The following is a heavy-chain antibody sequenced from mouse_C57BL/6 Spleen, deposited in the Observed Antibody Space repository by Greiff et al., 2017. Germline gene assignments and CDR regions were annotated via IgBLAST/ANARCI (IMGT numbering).Heavy chain of an antibody. CDR3: ARGDGYWYFDV. CDR2: IDPSDSET. J-gene: IGHJ1*03. Sequence: VQLQQPGAELVRPGSSVKLSCKASGYTFTSYWLHWVKQRPIQGLEWIGNIDPSDSETHYNQKFKDKATLTVDKSSSTAYMQLSSLTSEDSAVYYCARGDGYWYFDVWGTGTTVTVSS. V-gene: IGHV1-52*01. D-gene: IGHD2-3*01. CDR1: GYTFTSYW.